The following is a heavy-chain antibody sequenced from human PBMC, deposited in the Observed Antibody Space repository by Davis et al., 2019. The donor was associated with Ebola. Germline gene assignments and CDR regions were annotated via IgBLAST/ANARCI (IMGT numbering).Heavy chain of an antibody. CDR3: AKVRSYDAFDI. CDR1: GFTFSGSA. CDR2: IGSKANSYAT. V-gene: IGHV3-73*01. J-gene: IGHJ3*02. Sequence: GESLKISCAASGFTFSGSAMHWVRQASGKGLEWVGRIGSKANSYATAYAASVKGRFTISRDDSKNTAYLQMNSLKTEDTAVYYCAKVRSYDAFDIWGQGTMVTVSS.